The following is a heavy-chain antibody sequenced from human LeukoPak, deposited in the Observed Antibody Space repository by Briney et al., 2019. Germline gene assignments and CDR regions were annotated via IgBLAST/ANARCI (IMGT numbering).Heavy chain of an antibody. D-gene: IGHD2-2*01. V-gene: IGHV4-4*09. Sequence: SETLSLTCTVSGGSISSYCWSWIRQPPGKGLEWIGYIYTSGSTNYNPSLKSRVTISVDTSKNQFSLKLSSVTAADTAVYYCARRSRDCSSTSCFDWFDPWGQGTLVTVSS. CDR1: GGSISSYC. CDR2: IYTSGST. CDR3: ARRSRDCSSTSCFDWFDP. J-gene: IGHJ5*02.